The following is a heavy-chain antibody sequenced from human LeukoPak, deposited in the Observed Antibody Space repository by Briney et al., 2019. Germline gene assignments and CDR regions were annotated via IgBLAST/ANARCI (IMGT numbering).Heavy chain of an antibody. V-gene: IGHV4-34*01. CDR2: VNHSGRT. J-gene: IGHJ2*01. Sequence: PSETLSLTAAVYVGSFSGYYWSWIRHPPGKGLEWIGEVNHSGRTNAKPSLKSRVTISVDTSKTQFSLKLSSVTAEDTAVYYCARGYADTAMVTHWYFDLWGRGTLVTVSS. CDR1: VGSFSGYY. D-gene: IGHD5-18*01. CDR3: ARGYADTAMVTHWYFDL.